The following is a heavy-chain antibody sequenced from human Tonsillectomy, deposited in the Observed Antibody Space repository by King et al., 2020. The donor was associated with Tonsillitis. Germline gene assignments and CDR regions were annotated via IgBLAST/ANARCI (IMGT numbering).Heavy chain of an antibody. CDR1: GGYISSHY. CDR3: AREFCNSTSCYSFDF. CDR2: IYYTGNT. J-gene: IGHJ4*02. Sequence: VQLQESGPGLVKPSETLSLTCTVSGGYISSHYWSWLRQPPGKGLAWIGYIYYTGNTNYNPSLQSRVTFSLDTSKSQFSLRLSSVTAADTAVYYCAREFCNSTSCYSFDFWGQGTLVTVSS. V-gene: IGHV4-59*11. D-gene: IGHD2-2*01.